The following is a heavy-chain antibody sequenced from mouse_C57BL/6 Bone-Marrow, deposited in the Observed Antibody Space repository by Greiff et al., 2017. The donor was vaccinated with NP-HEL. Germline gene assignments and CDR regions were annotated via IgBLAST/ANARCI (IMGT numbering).Heavy chain of an antibody. V-gene: IGHV5-6*01. CDR2: ISSGGSYT. CDR1: GFTFSSYG. D-gene: IGHD2-3*01. Sequence: EVQGVESGGDLVKPGGSLKLSCAASGFTFSSYGLSWVRHTPDKRLEWVATISSGGSYTYYPDSVKGRFTISIDNAKNTLYLQMSSLKSEDTAMYYCASYDGYYENFDYWGQGTTLTVSS. J-gene: IGHJ2*01. CDR3: ASYDGYYENFDY.